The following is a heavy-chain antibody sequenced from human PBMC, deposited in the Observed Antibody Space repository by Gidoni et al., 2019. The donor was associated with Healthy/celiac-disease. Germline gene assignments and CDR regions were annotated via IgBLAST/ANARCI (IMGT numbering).Heavy chain of an antibody. CDR3: ARDRVVPAAMGFDY. J-gene: IGHJ4*02. CDR1: GSTFTSYA. CDR2: INAGNGNT. V-gene: IGHV1-3*01. D-gene: IGHD2-2*01. Sequence: QVQLVQSGAEVKKPGASVKVSCKASGSTFTSYAMHWVRQAPGQRLEWMGWINAGNGNTKYSQKFQGRVTITRDTSASTAYMELSSLRSEDTAVYYCARDRVVPAAMGFDYWGQGTLVTVSS.